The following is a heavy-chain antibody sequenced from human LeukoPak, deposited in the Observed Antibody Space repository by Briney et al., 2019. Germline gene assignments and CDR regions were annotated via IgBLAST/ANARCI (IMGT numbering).Heavy chain of an antibody. V-gene: IGHV3-23*01. CDR3: AKDYDYVGSYYYYMDV. Sequence: GGSLRLSCAASGFTFSSYAMSWVRQAPGKGLEWVSGISGSGGSTDYADSVKGRFTISRDNSKNTLYLQMNSLRAEDTAVYYCAKDYDYVGSYYYYMDVWGKGTTVTVSS. CDR1: GFTFSSYA. J-gene: IGHJ6*03. CDR2: ISGSGGST. D-gene: IGHD3-16*01.